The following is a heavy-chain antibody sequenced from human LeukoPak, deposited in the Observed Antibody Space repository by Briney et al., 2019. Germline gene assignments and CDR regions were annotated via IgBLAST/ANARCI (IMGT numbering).Heavy chain of an antibody. CDR1: GFTFSDYN. D-gene: IGHD3-10*01. CDR3: ARGHYYGSGSYSEPFDY. CDR2: ISRSGSTK. V-gene: IGHV3-11*04. J-gene: IGHJ4*02. Sequence: GGSLRLSCAASGFTFSDYNMRWIRQAPGKGLEWVSSISRSGSTKYYADSVKGRFTISRDNAKNSLFLQMNSLRAEDTAVYYCARGHYYGSGSYSEPFDYWGQGTLVTVSS.